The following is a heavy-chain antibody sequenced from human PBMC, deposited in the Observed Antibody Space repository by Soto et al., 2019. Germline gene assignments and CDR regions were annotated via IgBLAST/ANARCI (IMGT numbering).Heavy chain of an antibody. V-gene: IGHV3-23*01. J-gene: IGHJ4*02. Sequence: GGSLRLSCEASGFTFSNCAMSWVRQAPGKGLEWVSGISGTGRSTFYADSVKDRFTISRDNSKNTVYLEMTSLRAEDTAVYYCAKGNTSGWYFFDYWGQGIPVTVSS. CDR2: ISGTGRST. CDR3: AKGNTSGWYFFDY. CDR1: GFTFSNCA. D-gene: IGHD6-19*01.